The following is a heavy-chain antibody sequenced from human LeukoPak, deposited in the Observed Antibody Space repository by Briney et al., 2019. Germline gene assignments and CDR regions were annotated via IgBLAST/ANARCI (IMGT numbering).Heavy chain of an antibody. J-gene: IGHJ4*02. Sequence: GGSLRLSCAASGFTLSSNAMGWVRQAPGKGLEWVSAISGSGASYADSVKGRFTISRDTSKNTLYLQMSSLRADDTAIYYCAKEESYYGSGRPYYFDYWGQGTLVTVSS. CDR1: GFTLSSNA. D-gene: IGHD3-10*01. V-gene: IGHV3-23*01. CDR3: AKEESYYGSGRPYYFDY. CDR2: ISGSGA.